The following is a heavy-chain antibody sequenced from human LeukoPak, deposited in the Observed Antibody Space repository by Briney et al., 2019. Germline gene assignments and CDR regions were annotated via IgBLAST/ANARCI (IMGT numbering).Heavy chain of an antibody. V-gene: IGHV5-51*01. Sequence: GESLKISXKGSGYAFSTYWIGWVRQMPGKGLEWMGIIYPSDSDSTYSPSFQGQVTFSVDKSISTAYLQWSSLKASDTAMYFCARSKIAGSDVFDIWGRGTMVTVSS. CDR3: ARSKIAGSDVFDI. CDR2: IYPSDSDS. J-gene: IGHJ3*02. CDR1: GYAFSTYW. D-gene: IGHD2-15*01.